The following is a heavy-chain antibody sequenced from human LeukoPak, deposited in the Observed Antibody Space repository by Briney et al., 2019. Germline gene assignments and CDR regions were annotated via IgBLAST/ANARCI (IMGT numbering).Heavy chain of an antibody. CDR3: AKDYDFWSGYSTPITTTGYYMDV. V-gene: IGHV3-30*02. Sequence: PGGSLRLSCAASGFTFSSYGMHWVRQAPGEGLEWVAFIRYDGSNKYYADSVKGRFTISRDNSKNTLYLQMNSLRAEDTAVYYCAKDYDFWSGYSTPITTTGYYMDVWGKGTTVTVSS. CDR2: IRYDGSNK. D-gene: IGHD3-3*01. CDR1: GFTFSSYG. J-gene: IGHJ6*03.